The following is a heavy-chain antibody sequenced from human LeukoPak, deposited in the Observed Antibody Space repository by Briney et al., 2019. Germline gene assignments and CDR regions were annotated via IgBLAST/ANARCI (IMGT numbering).Heavy chain of an antibody. CDR3: ARSRTGSGFLFDY. CDR2: INPNSGGT. CDR1: GFTFTGYY. D-gene: IGHD3-10*01. J-gene: IGHJ4*02. V-gene: IGHV1-2*02. Sequence: ASVKVSCKASGFTFTGYYMHWVRQAPGQGLEWMGWINPNSGGTNYAQKFQGRVTMTRDTSISTAYMELSRLRSDDTAVYYCARSRTGSGFLFDYWGQGTLVTVSS.